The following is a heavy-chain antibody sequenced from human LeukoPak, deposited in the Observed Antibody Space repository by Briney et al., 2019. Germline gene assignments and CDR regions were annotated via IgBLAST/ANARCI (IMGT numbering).Heavy chain of an antibody. J-gene: IGHJ6*03. CDR1: GGSISSSSYY. Sequence: SETLSLTCTVSGGSISSSSYYWGWIRQPPEKGLEWIGTIYYSGSTYYNPSLKSRVTISLDTSKNQFSLKLSSVTAADTAVYYCVRTGGSFYFYYYMDVWGKGTTVTVSS. CDR3: VRTGGSFYFYYYMDV. V-gene: IGHV4-39*07. D-gene: IGHD1-26*01. CDR2: IYYSGST.